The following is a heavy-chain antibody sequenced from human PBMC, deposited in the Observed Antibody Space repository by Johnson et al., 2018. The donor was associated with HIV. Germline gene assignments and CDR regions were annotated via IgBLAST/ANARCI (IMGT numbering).Heavy chain of an antibody. D-gene: IGHD1-26*01. V-gene: IGHV3-15*01. CDR3: ASTGLITYVGAFDI. CDR2: IKSKTDGGTT. J-gene: IGHJ3*02. CDR1: GFTFSNAW. Sequence: VQLMESGGGLVKPGGSLRLSCAASGFTFSNAWMSWVRQAPGKGLEWVGRIKSKTDGGTTDYAAPVKGRFTISRDDSKNTLYVQMNSLKTEDTAVYYCASTGLITYVGAFDIWGQGTMVTVSS.